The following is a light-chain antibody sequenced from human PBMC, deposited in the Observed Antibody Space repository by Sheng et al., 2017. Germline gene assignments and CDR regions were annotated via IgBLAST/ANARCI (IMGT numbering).Light chain of an antibody. CDR1: SSNIGAGYD. CDR2: GNS. CDR3: QSYDNSLSSWV. J-gene: IGLJ3*02. V-gene: IGLV1-40*01. Sequence: QSVLTQPPSVSGAPGQRVTISCTGSSSNIGAGYDVHWYQHLPGTAPKLLIYGNSNRPSGVPDRFSGSKFGTSASLAITGLQTEDEAVYYCQSYDNSLSSWVFGGGTK.